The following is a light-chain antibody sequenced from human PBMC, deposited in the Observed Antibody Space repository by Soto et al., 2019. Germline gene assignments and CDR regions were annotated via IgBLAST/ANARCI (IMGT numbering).Light chain of an antibody. V-gene: IGKV3-20*01. CDR1: QSFSSNY. CDR3: HQYASSSRT. J-gene: IGKJ1*01. CDR2: GAS. Sequence: EIVLTQSPGTLSLSPGERATLSCRASQSFSSNYLAWYQQKPGQAPRLLIYGASSRATGIPDRFSGSGSGTVFTLTISRLEPEDFAVYYCHQYASSSRTFGQGTKVEIK.